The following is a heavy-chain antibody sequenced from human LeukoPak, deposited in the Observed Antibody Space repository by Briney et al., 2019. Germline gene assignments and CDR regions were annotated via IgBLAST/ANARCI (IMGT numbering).Heavy chain of an antibody. Sequence: ASVRVSCKTSGYTFSNFGINWVRQAPGQGLEWMGWISGNNDNPNYGQKFQGRLTVTTDTSTSTAYMELRNLRFDDTAVYYCARDGTSTDDYWGQGTLVTVSS. J-gene: IGHJ4*02. D-gene: IGHD2-2*01. CDR1: GYTFSNFG. CDR2: ISGNNDNP. V-gene: IGHV1-18*01. CDR3: ARDGTSTDDY.